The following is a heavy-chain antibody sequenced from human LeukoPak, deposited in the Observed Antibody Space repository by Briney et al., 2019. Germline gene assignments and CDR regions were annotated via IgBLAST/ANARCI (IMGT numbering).Heavy chain of an antibody. V-gene: IGHV3-7*01. CDR2: IKQDGSEK. CDR1: GFTFSSYW. Sequence: GGSLRLSCAASGFTFSSYWMSWVRQAPGKGLEWVANIKQDGSEKYYVDSVKGRFTISRDNAKNSLYLQMNSLRAEDTAVYYCASMVVGATKGTNYYFDYWGQGTLVTVSS. J-gene: IGHJ4*02. CDR3: ASMVVGATKGTNYYFDY. D-gene: IGHD1-26*01.